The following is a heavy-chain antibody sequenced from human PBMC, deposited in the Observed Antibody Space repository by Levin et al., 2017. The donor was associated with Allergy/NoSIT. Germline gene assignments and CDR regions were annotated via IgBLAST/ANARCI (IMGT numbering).Heavy chain of an antibody. V-gene: IGHV4-30-4*01. J-gene: IGHJ4*02. CDR3: ARDPGPAPFFDY. CDR1: GGSISSGDYY. Sequence: LRLSCTVSGGSISSGDYYWSWIRQPPGKGLEWIGYIYYSGSTYYNPSLKSRVTISVDTSKNQFSLKLSSVTAADTAVYYCARDPGPAPFFDYWGQGTLVTVSS. CDR2: IYYSGST.